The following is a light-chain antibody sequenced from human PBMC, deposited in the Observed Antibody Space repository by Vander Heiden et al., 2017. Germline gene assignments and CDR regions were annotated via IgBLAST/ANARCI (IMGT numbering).Light chain of an antibody. J-gene: IGKJ1*01. CDR2: WAS. CDR3: EQHSTKT. Sequence: DIVLTQSPDSLAVSLGERATINCKSSQSVLSSFNSKNHLAWFRQKPRQPTELLIYWASTRESGVPDRFSGSGSGTDFTLTISNMQAEDVAVYYCEQHSTKTFGQGTKVEIK. CDR1: QSVLSSFNSKNH. V-gene: IGKV4-1*01.